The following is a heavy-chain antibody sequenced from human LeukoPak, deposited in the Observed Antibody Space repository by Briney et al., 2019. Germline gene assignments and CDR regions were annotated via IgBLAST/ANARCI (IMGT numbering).Heavy chain of an antibody. Sequence: ASVKVSCKASGYTFTGYYMHWVRQAPGQGLEWMGWINPNSGGTNYAQSFQGRVTMTRDTSISTAYMELNRLRSDDTAVYYCARDGGPMIVVVITGDFDYWGQGTLVTVSS. CDR1: GYTFTGYY. CDR3: ARDGGPMIVVVITGDFDY. D-gene: IGHD3-22*01. J-gene: IGHJ4*02. CDR2: INPNSGGT. V-gene: IGHV1-2*02.